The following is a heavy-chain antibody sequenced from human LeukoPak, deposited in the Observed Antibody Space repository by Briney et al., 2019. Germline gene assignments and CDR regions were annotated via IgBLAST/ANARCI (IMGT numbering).Heavy chain of an antibody. J-gene: IGHJ3*01. V-gene: IGHV4-34*01. CDR1: GGSFSGYY. Sequence: SETLSLTCAVYGGSFSGYYWSWIRQPPGKGLEWIGEINHSGSTNYNPSLKSRVTVSVDTSKNQFSLKLSSVTAADTAVFYCARGGGSAHSPDASDVWGQGTMVTVSS. CDR3: ARGGGSAHSPDASDV. D-gene: IGHD3-10*01. CDR2: INHSGST.